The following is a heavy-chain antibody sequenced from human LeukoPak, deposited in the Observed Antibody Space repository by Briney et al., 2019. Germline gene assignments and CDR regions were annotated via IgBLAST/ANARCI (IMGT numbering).Heavy chain of an antibody. CDR1: GGSFSGYY. CDR3: ARGSSSGSSTYYYFDY. Sequence: PSETLSLTCAVYGGSFSGYYWSWIRQPPGKGLEWIGEINHSGSTNYNPSLKSRVTISVDTSKNQFSLKLSSVTAADTAVYCCARGSSSGSSTYYYFDYWGQGTLVTVSS. CDR2: INHSGST. D-gene: IGHD6-6*01. V-gene: IGHV4-34*01. J-gene: IGHJ4*02.